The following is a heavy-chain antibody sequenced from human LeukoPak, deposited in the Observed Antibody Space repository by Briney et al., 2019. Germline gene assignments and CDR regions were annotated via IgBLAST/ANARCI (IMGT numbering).Heavy chain of an antibody. D-gene: IGHD3-9*01. CDR3: AKGDYDILTGYFDY. Sequence: PGGSLRLSCAASGFTFDDYAMHWVRQAPGKGLEWVSGISWNSGSIGYADSVKGRFTISRDNAKNSLYLQMNSLRAEDMALYYCAKGDYDILTGYFDYWGQGTLVTVSS. CDR1: GFTFDDYA. J-gene: IGHJ4*02. CDR2: ISWNSGSI. V-gene: IGHV3-9*03.